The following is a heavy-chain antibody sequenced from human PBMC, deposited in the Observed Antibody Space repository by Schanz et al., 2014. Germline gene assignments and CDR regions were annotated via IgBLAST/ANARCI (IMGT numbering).Heavy chain of an antibody. J-gene: IGHJ3*02. CDR3: ARLSRHDEAFDI. V-gene: IGHV4-4*02. D-gene: IGHD2-2*01. CDR2: IYHSGST. Sequence: QVQLQESGPGLVKASGTLSLTCGVSGDSISTSNWWSWVRQPPGKGLEWIGEIYHSGSTKHNPSLKSRLIISVDKFKNQFALNLSSVTAADTASYYCARLSRHDEAFDIWGQGTMVDVSS. CDR1: GDSISTSNW.